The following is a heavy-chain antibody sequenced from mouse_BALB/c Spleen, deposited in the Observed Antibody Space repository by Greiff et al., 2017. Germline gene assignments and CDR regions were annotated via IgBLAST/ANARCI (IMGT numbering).Heavy chain of an antibody. V-gene: IGHV5-17*02. CDR2: ISSGSSTI. CDR3: ARSIDYGSPYAMDY. D-gene: IGHD1-1*01. J-gene: IGHJ4*01. Sequence: EVKLVESGGGLVQPGGSRKLSCAASGFTFSSFGMHWVRQAPEKGLEWVAYISSGSSTIYYADTVKGRFTISRDNPKNTLFLQMTSLRSEDTAMYYCARSIDYGSPYAMDYWGQGTSVTVSS. CDR1: GFTFSSFG.